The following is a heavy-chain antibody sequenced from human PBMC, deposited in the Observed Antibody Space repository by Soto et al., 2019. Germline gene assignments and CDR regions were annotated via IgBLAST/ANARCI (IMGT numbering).Heavy chain of an antibody. D-gene: IGHD2-21*02. CDR2: IWYGGSNK. J-gene: IGHJ6*02. V-gene: IGHV3-33*08. Sequence: PGGSLRLSCAASGFHFSSYGMHWVRQAPGKGLGWVAVIWYGGSNKYYADSVKGRFTISRDNSKNTLYLQMNSLRAEDTAVYYCARELATGPRVRYYYGMDVWGQGTTVTVSS. CDR1: GFHFSSYG. CDR3: ARELATGPRVRYYYGMDV.